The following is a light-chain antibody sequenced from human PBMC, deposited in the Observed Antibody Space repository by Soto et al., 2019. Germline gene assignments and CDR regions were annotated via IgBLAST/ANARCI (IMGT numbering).Light chain of an antibody. Sequence: PPSVSVAPGQTAKINCGGNNIGYKSVHWYQQRPGQAPRLLIYAAPTRATGVPDRFSGSGSGTEFTLTISSLQPEDFAVHYCHQYNSWPYTFGQGTTVDIK. CDR1: NIGYKS. CDR2: AAP. V-gene: IGKV3-15*01. J-gene: IGKJ2*01. CDR3: HQYNSWPYT.